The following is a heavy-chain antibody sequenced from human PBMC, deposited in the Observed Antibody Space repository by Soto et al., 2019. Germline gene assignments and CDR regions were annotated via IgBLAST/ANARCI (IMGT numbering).Heavy chain of an antibody. CDR1: GFTFSSYA. V-gene: IGHV3-48*03. Sequence: EMQLVESGGGLVQPGGSLRLSCAASGFTFSSYAMSWVRQAPGKGLEWASYISSSGSTIYYADSVKGRFTISRDSANNSLYLQMNSLRAEDTAVYYCARDGSSGGIDYWGQGTLVTVSS. D-gene: IGHD6-13*01. CDR2: ISSSGSTI. CDR3: ARDGSSGGIDY. J-gene: IGHJ4*02.